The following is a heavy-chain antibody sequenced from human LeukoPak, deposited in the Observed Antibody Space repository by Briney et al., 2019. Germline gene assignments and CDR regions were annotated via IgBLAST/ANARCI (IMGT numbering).Heavy chain of an antibody. V-gene: IGHV3-53*01. CDR1: GFTVSTNY. CDR3: VRMASNYYGMDV. J-gene: IGHJ6*01. Sequence: GGSLRLPCAASGFTVSTNYKRWVRQAPGKGLEWVSVIYSSGATYYADSAQGRFTVSRDNSKNTLYVQMNSLRDEDTAVYYCVRMASNYYGMDVWGQGTAVTVSS. CDR2: IYSSGAT. D-gene: IGHD5-24*01.